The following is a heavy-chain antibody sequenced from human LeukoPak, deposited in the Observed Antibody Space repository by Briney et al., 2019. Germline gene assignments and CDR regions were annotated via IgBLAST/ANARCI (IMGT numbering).Heavy chain of an antibody. CDR3: ARDPVMHYDILTGYYKDY. CDR2: IYSGGST. J-gene: IGHJ4*02. D-gene: IGHD3-9*01. V-gene: IGHV3-66*01. Sequence: GGSLRLSCAASGFTVSSNYMSWVRQAPGKGLEWVSVIYSGGSTYYADSVKGRFTISRDNSKNTLYLQMNSLRAEDTAVYYCARDPVMHYDILTGYYKDYWGQGTLVTVSS. CDR1: GFTVSSNY.